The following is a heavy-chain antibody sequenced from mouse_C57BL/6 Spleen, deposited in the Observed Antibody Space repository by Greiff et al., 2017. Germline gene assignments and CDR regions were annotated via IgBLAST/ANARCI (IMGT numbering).Heavy chain of an antibody. CDR3: ATGTGYFDV. Sequence: QVQLQQPGAELVKPGASVKMSCKASGYTFTSYWITWVKQRPGQGLEWIGDVDPGSGSTNYNEKVKSKATLTVDTSSRTAYLQLSSLTSEDSAGYYCATGTGYFDVWGTGTTVTVSS. CDR2: VDPGSGST. J-gene: IGHJ1*03. V-gene: IGHV1-55*01. D-gene: IGHD4-1*01. CDR1: GYTFTSYW.